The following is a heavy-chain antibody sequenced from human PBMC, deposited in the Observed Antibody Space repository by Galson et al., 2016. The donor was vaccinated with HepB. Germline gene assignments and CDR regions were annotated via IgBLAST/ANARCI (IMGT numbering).Heavy chain of an antibody. CDR1: GFTFRSYG. CDR2: ISFDGSER. Sequence: SLRLSCATSGFTFRSYGMHWVRQAPGKGLQWVALISFDGSERYYADSVKGRFTISRDNSKNTLYLQMNSLRAEDTAVYYCARPKYGDYVSVGDLDYWGQGTLVTVSS. V-gene: IGHV3-33*05. J-gene: IGHJ4*02. CDR3: ARPKYGDYVSVGDLDY. D-gene: IGHD4-17*01.